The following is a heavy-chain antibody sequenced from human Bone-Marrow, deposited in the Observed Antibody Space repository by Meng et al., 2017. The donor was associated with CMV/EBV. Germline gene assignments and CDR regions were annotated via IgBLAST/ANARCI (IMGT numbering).Heavy chain of an antibody. Sequence: GGSLRLSCKGSGYSFTSYWLGWVRQMPGKGLEWMGIIYPGDSDTRYSPSFQGQVTISADKSISTAYLQWSSLKASNTAMYYCARLGGSYYLHFDYWGQGTLVTVSS. D-gene: IGHD1-26*01. V-gene: IGHV5-51*01. CDR1: GYSFTSYW. J-gene: IGHJ4*02. CDR3: ARLGGSYYLHFDY. CDR2: IYPGDSDT.